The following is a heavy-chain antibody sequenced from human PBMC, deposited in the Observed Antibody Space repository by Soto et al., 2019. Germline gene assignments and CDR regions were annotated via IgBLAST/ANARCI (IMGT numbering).Heavy chain of an antibody. V-gene: IGHV3-23*01. J-gene: IGHJ4*02. CDR1: GFTFSSYA. CDR2: ISGSGGST. D-gene: IGHD6-13*01. Sequence: PVGSLRLSCAASGFTFSSYAMSWVRQAPGKGLEWVSAISGSGGSTYYADSVKGRFTISRDNSKNTLYLQMNSLRAEAMAVYYSAIDKRQQFPLYYLDYWGQGTLVTVSS. CDR3: AIDKRQQFPLYYLDY.